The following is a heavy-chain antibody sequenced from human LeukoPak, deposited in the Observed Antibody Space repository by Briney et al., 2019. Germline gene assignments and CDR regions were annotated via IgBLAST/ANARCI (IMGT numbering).Heavy chain of an antibody. D-gene: IGHD2-15*01. CDR1: GNTFTGDY. J-gene: IGHJ4*02. Sequence: ASVKVSCTPSGNTFTGDYMHWVRQAPGQGLGWMGWIYPNSGGTNYAQKFQGRVTMTRDTSISTAYMELSRLRSDDTAVYYCARDRCSGGSCYNDYFDYWGQGTLVTVSS. CDR3: ARDRCSGGSCYNDYFDY. CDR2: IYPNSGGT. V-gene: IGHV1-2*02.